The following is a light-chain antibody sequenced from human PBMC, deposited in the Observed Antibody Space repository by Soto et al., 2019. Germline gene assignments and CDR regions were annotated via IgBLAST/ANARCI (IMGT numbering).Light chain of an antibody. J-gene: IGLJ2*01. V-gene: IGLV2-14*01. Sequence: QSALTQPASVSGSPGQSITISCTGISSDVGCYKYVSWYQHYAGKAPKLIIYEVSNRPSGVSDRFSGSKSGNTASLTSSGLQAEDEDDYYCISYTPSSTVVFGGGTQLPVL. CDR2: EVS. CDR3: ISYTPSSTVV. CDR1: SSDVGCYKY.